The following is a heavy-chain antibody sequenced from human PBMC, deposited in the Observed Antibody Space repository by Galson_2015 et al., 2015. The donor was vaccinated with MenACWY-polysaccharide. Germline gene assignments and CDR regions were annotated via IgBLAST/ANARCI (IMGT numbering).Heavy chain of an antibody. CDR3: ARKGSAYCSSSSCPLDALDI. J-gene: IGHJ3*02. D-gene: IGHD2-2*01. Sequence: SLRLSCAASGFTFSSHAMHWVRQAPGEGLEWVAVVSYDGVNKEYADSVKGRFSISRDTSKNTLDMQMNSLRAEDTAVYYCARKGSAYCSSSSCPLDALDIWGQGTMGSVSS. CDR1: GFTFSSHA. V-gene: IGHV3-30-3*01. CDR2: VSYDGVNK.